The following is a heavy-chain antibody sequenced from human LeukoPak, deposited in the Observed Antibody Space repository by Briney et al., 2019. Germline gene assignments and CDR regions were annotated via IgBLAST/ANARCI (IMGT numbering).Heavy chain of an antibody. CDR2: IYPGDSDT. V-gene: IGHV5-51*01. D-gene: IGHD6-13*01. CDR3: ASSSWSKNDAFDI. Sequence: GESLKISCKGSGYSFTSYWIGWVRQMPGKGLEWMGIIYPGDSDTRYSPSFQGQVTISADKSISTAYLQWSSLKASDTAMYYCASSSWSKNDAFDIWGQGTMVTVSS. J-gene: IGHJ3*02. CDR1: GYSFTSYW.